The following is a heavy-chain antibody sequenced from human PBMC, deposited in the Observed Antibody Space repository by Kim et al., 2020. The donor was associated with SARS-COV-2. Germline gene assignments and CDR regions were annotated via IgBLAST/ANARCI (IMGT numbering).Heavy chain of an antibody. V-gene: IGHV1-46*01. D-gene: IGHD2-15*01. CDR1: GYTFTSYY. CDR2: INPSSGST. Sequence: ASVKVSCKASGYTFTSYYMHWVRQAPGQGLEWMGIINPSSGSTSYAQKFQGRVTMTRDTSTSTVYMELSSLRSEDTAVYYCARDLVGCSAGSCYFRMDVWGQGTTVTVS. CDR3: ARDLVGCSAGSCYFRMDV. J-gene: IGHJ6*02.